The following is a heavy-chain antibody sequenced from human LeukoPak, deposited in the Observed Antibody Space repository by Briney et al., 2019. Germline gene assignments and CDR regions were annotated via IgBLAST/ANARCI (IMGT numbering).Heavy chain of an antibody. V-gene: IGHV3-30-3*01. Sequence: PGGSLRLSCAASGFTFSSYAMHWVRQAPGKGLEWVAVISFDGSNKYYADSVKGRFTISRDNSKNTLYLQMNSLRAEDTAVYYCAKDFLEWLLSDAFDIWGQGTMVTVSS. D-gene: IGHD3-3*01. J-gene: IGHJ3*02. CDR1: GFTFSSYA. CDR2: ISFDGSNK. CDR3: AKDFLEWLLSDAFDI.